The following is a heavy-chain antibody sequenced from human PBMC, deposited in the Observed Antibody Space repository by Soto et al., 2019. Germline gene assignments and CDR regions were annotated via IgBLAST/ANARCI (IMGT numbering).Heavy chain of an antibody. Sequence: PGGSLRLSCAASGFTFSSYSMNWVRQAPGKGLEWVSSISSSSSYIYYADSVKGRFTISRDNAKNSLYLQMNSLRAEDTAVYYCARVLFGSPAAFDIWGQGTMVTVSS. V-gene: IGHV3-21*01. J-gene: IGHJ3*02. D-gene: IGHD3-10*01. CDR2: ISSSSSYI. CDR1: GFTFSSYS. CDR3: ARVLFGSPAAFDI.